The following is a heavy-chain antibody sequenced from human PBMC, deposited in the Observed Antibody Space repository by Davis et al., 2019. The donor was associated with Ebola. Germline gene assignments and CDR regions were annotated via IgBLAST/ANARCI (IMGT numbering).Heavy chain of an antibody. V-gene: IGHV1-2*04. CDR3: ARVGLPKQHPTGMDV. CDR1: GYTFTGYY. D-gene: IGHD6-13*01. CDR2: INPNSDGT. J-gene: IGHJ6*02. Sequence: AASVKVSCKASGYTFTGYYMHWVRQAPGQGLEWMGWINPNSDGTNYAQKFQGWVTMTRDTSISTAYMELSSLRSEDTAVYYCARVGLPKQHPTGMDVWGQGTTVTVSS.